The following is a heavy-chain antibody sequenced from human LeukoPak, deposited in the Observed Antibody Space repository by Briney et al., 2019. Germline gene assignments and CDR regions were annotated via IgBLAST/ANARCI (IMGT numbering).Heavy chain of an antibody. Sequence: HAGGSLRLSCAASGFTFSSYAMHWVRQAPGKGLEWVAVISYDGSNKYYADSVKGRFTISRDNSKNTLYLQMNSLRAEDTAVYYCAKAKYGDYVFWFDPWGQGTLVTVSS. CDR3: AKAKYGDYVFWFDP. V-gene: IGHV3-30*04. J-gene: IGHJ5*02. CDR2: ISYDGSNK. CDR1: GFTFSSYA. D-gene: IGHD4-17*01.